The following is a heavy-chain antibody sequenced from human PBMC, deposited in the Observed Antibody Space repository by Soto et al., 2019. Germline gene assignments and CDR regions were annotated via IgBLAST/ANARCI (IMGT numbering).Heavy chain of an antibody. CDR1: GFTFSSYS. CDR2: ISSSSSYI. J-gene: IGHJ4*02. V-gene: IGHV3-21*01. CDR3: ARDRRCSGGSCFDY. D-gene: IGHD2-15*01. Sequence: EVQLVESGGGLVKPGGSLRLSCAASGFTFSSYSMNWVRQAPGKGLEWVSSISSSSSYIYYADSVKGRFTISRDNAKNSLYLQRNSRRAEDTAVYYCARDRRCSGGSCFDYWGQGTLVTVSS.